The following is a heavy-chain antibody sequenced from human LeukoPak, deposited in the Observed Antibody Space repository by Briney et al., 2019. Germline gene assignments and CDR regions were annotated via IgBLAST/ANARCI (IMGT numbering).Heavy chain of an antibody. V-gene: IGHV1-18*01. Sequence: ASVKVSCKASGYTFTSYGISWVRQAPGQGREGRGWISAYNGNTNYAQKLQGRVTMTTDTSTSTAYMELRSLRSDDTAVYYCARDRGARDIVVVPAAYRYFDYWGQGTLVTVSS. J-gene: IGHJ4*02. CDR3: ARDRGARDIVVVPAAYRYFDY. CDR1: GYTFTSYG. D-gene: IGHD2-2*01. CDR2: ISAYNGNT.